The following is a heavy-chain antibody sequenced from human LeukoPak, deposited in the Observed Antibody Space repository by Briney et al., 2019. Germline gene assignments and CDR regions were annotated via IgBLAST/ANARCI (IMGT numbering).Heavy chain of an antibody. CDR3: ARRYCSGGSCYSVDY. CDR2: IKQDGSEK. D-gene: IGHD2-15*01. Sequence: GGSLRLSCAASGFTFSSYWMNWVRQAPGKGLEWVANIKQDGSEKYYVDSVKGRFTISRDNAKNSLYLQMNSLRAEDTGVYYCARRYCSGGSCYSVDYWGQGTPVTVSS. J-gene: IGHJ4*02. V-gene: IGHV3-7*03. CDR1: GFTFSSYW.